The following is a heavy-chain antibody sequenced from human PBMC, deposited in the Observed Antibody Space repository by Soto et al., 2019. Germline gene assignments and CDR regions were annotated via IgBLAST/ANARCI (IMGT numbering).Heavy chain of an antibody. J-gene: IGHJ4*02. CDR3: ASVPIWCGSSSCYTEGFDS. V-gene: IGHV3-23*01. Sequence: GGSLRLSCVASGFVFSDYAMSWVRQAPGKGLEWVSAISAGGSDTYYADSVKGRFTVSRVNSESTLYLQMNTLRAEDTAIYYCASVPIWCGSSSCYTEGFDSWGQGTLVTVYS. CDR2: ISAGGSDT. D-gene: IGHD2-2*01. CDR1: GFVFSDYA.